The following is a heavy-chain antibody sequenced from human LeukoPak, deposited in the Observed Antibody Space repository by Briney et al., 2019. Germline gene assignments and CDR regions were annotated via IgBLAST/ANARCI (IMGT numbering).Heavy chain of an antibody. CDR1: GSTFDDYA. CDR2: ISYNSDTI. D-gene: IGHD2-21*02. V-gene: IGHV3-9*01. J-gene: IGHJ2*01. CDR3: AKDYCGGDCYSGWYFDL. Sequence: GRSLRLSCAASGSTFDDYAMRWVRQAPGKGLEWVSGISYNSDTIAYADSVKGRFTISRDNAKNSLYLQMNSLRAEDTALYYCAKDYCGGDCYSGWYFDLWGRGTLVTVSS.